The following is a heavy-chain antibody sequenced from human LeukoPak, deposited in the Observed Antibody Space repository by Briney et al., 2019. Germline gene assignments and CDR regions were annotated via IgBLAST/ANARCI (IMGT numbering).Heavy chain of an antibody. D-gene: IGHD2-15*01. CDR3: ARQEYCSGGSCYTWFDP. Sequence: GESLKISCKGSGYSINNYWIGWVRQMPGKGLEWMGIIYPADSDIRYSPSFQGQVTISADKSISTAYLRWSSLKASDTAMYYCARQEYCSGGSCYTWFDPWGQGTLVTVSS. V-gene: IGHV5-51*01. CDR2: IYPADSDI. J-gene: IGHJ5*02. CDR1: GYSINNYW.